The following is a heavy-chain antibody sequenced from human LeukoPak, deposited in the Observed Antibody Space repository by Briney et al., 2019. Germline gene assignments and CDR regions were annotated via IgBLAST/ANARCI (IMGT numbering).Heavy chain of an antibody. CDR2: INHNGST. CDR1: GVSLSGYY. CDR3: ARGGYYGSGNDFRFDP. D-gene: IGHD3-10*01. J-gene: IGHJ5*02. Sequence: SETLSLTCAVYGVSLSGYYWSWIRQPPGKGLEWVEEINHNGSTNYNPSLKSRVTISVDTSKNQFSLKLSSVTAADTAIYYCARGGYYGSGNDFRFDPWGQGTLVTVSS. V-gene: IGHV4-34*01.